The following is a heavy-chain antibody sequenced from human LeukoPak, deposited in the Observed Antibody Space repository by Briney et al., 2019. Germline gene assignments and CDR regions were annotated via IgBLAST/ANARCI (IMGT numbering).Heavy chain of an antibody. V-gene: IGHV3-43*01. CDR3: AKEGGTMFFDS. Sequence: GGSLRLSCAASGFTFRAYTMHWFRQAPGKGLEWVSLFSGNGKTTYYAGSVKGRFTISRDNSKNSLYLQMNSLESDDTALYYCAKEGGTMFFDSWGQGTLVTVSS. J-gene: IGHJ5*01. CDR1: GFTFRAYT. D-gene: IGHD3-3*01. CDR2: FSGNGKTT.